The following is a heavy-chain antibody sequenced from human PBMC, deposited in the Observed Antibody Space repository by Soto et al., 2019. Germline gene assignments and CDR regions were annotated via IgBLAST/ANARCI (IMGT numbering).Heavy chain of an antibody. Sequence: ASVKVSCKVSGYTLTELSIHWVRQAPGKGLEWMGGFDPEDGETIYAQKFQGRVTMTEDTSTDTAYMELSSLRSEDTAVYYCATVSTYYYGMDVWGQGTTVTVSS. CDR2: FDPEDGET. CDR1: GYTLTELS. V-gene: IGHV1-24*01. CDR3: ATVSTYYYGMDV. J-gene: IGHJ6*02.